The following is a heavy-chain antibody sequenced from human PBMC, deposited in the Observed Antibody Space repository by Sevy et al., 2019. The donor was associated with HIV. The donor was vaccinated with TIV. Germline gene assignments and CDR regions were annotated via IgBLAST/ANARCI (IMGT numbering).Heavy chain of an antibody. J-gene: IGHJ3*02. V-gene: IGHV3-15*01. CDR2: IKSKTDGGTT. CDR3: TTDTGISDYDFWSGRDDTFDN. D-gene: IGHD3-3*01. Sequence: GGSLRLSCAASGFTFSNAWMSWVRQAPGKGLEWVGRIKSKTDGGTTDYAAPVKGRFTISTDESKNARYMQMNCLKTEGTATYYCTTDTGISDYDFWSGRDDTFDNWGQGTMVTVSS. CDR1: GFTFSNAW.